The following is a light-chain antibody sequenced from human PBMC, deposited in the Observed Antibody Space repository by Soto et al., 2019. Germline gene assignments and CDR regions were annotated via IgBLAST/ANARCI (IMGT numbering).Light chain of an antibody. CDR3: QQYNNWPIT. Sequence: ERVMTQSPATLSVSPGERATLSCRASQSVSNNLAWYQQKPGQAPRLLISGASTRATGVPARFSGSGSGTEFTLTIGRLQSEDFAVYYCQQYNNWPITFGPGTKVDIK. CDR2: GAS. J-gene: IGKJ3*01. V-gene: IGKV3-15*01. CDR1: QSVSNN.